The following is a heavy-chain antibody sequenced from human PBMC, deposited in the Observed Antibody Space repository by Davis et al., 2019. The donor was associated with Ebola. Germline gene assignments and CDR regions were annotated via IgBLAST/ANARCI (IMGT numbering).Heavy chain of an antibody. CDR2: INHSGST. CDR3: ARCNGFYSRAFDV. J-gene: IGHJ3*01. CDR1: GASFSGFY. D-gene: IGHD3-22*01. Sequence: SETLSLTCAVYGASFSGFYWSWIRQSPGKGLEWIGEINHSGSTNYNPSLKSRLSISVDKSKNPFSVKLSSVTAADTAVYFCARCNGFYSRAFDVSGHGTKVTVSS. V-gene: IGHV4-34*01.